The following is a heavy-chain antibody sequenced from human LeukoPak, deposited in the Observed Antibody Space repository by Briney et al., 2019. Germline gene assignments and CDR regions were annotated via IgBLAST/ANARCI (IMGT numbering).Heavy chain of an antibody. V-gene: IGHV3-23*01. CDR3: AKGGAATMRDGYNYYYYYMEV. J-gene: IGHJ6*03. CDR1: GITFSSHA. Sequence: PGGSLRLSCAASGITFSSHAMSWVRQAPGQGLEWVSLISAVYGPAYYGDSVKGRFTISRDNSTNGLYLQMNSLRPEDTAVYYCAKGGAATMRDGYNYYYYYMEVWGRGTTV. CDR2: ISAVYGPA. D-gene: IGHD5-24*01.